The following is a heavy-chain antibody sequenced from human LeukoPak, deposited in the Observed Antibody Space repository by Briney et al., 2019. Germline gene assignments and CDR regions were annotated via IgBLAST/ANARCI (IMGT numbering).Heavy chain of an antibody. D-gene: IGHD5-18*01. CDR3: ARVTAMAANNWFDP. CDR2: INHSGST. CDR1: GGSFSGYY. J-gene: IGHJ5*02. Sequence: ASETLSLTCAVYGGSFSGYYWSWIRQPPGKGLEWIGEINHSGSTNYNPSLKSRVTISVDTSKNQFSLKLSSVTAADTAVYYCARVTAMAANNWFDPWGQGTLVTVSS. V-gene: IGHV4-34*01.